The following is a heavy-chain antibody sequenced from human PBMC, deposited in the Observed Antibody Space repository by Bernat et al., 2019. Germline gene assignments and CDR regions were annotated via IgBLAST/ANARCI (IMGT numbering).Heavy chain of an antibody. Sequence: QVQLVQSGAEVKKPGASVKVSCKASGYTFTSYGISWVRQAPGQGLEWMGWISAYNGNTNYAQKLQGRVTMTTDTSTSTAFMELRSLRSDDTAVYYCARDERDLTIFFHAFDIWGQGTMVTVSS. CDR3: ARDERDLTIFFHAFDI. D-gene: IGHD3-3*01. CDR1: GYTFTSYG. CDR2: ISAYNGNT. J-gene: IGHJ3*02. V-gene: IGHV1-18*01.